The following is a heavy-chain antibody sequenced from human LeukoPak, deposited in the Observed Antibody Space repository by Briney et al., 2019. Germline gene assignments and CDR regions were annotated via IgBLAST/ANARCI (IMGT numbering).Heavy chain of an antibody. CDR1: GGTFSSYG. D-gene: IGHD5-18*01. J-gene: IGHJ2*01. V-gene: IGHV1-18*01. CDR2: ISAYNGNT. CDR3: ARDQIQLWSYWYFDL. Sequence: ASVKVSCKASGGTFSSYGISWVRQAPGQGLEWMGRISAYNGNTNYAQKLQGRVTMTTDTSTSTAYMELRSLRSDDTAVYYCARDQIQLWSYWYFDLWGRGTLVTVSS.